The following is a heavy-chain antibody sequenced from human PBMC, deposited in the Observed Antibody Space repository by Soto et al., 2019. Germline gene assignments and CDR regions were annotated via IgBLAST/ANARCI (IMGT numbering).Heavy chain of an antibody. CDR3: TTDAQWGI. J-gene: IGHJ3*02. Sequence: GVSLRLSCAASGLTFTNAWMNWVRQAPGKGLEWVGRIKSKNDGGATEYSAPVKGRFAISRDGSKDMLYLQMNSLKTEDTAVYYCTTDAQWGIWGQGTMVTVSS. CDR2: IKSKNDGGAT. D-gene: IGHD2-8*01. CDR1: GLTFTNAW. V-gene: IGHV3-15*07.